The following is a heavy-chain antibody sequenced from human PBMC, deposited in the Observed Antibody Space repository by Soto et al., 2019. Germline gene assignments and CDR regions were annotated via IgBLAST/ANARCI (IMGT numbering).Heavy chain of an antibody. CDR3: ARGGGLNNIVVVPAALYNWFAP. CDR2: INHSGST. Sequence: SETLSLTCGFYGGSFSGYYWSWIRQPPGKGLEWIGEINHSGSTNYNPSLKSPVTISVDTSKNQFSLKLSSVTAADTAVYYCARGGGLNNIVVVPAALYNWFAPWGQGTLVTVSS. V-gene: IGHV4-34*01. CDR1: GGSFSGYY. D-gene: IGHD2-2*01. J-gene: IGHJ5*02.